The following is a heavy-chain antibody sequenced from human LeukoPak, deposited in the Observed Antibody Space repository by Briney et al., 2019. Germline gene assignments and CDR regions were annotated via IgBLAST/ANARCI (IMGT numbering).Heavy chain of an antibody. CDR1: GGSFSGYY. V-gene: IGHV4-34*01. D-gene: IGHD1-1*01. CDR2: INHSGST. J-gene: IGHJ3*01. CDR3: ARGTTGGGFDV. Sequence: SETLSLTCAVYGGSFSGYYWSWIRQPPGKGLEWIGEINHSGSTNYNPSLKSRVTISVDTSKNQFSLKLSSVTAADTAVYYCARGTTGGGFDVWGQGTMVTVSS.